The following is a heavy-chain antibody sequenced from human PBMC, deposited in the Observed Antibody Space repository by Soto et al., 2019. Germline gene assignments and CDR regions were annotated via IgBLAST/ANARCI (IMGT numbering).Heavy chain of an antibody. CDR2: INPSGGAP. J-gene: IGHJ5*02. V-gene: IGHV1-46*01. D-gene: IGHD2-15*01. CDR3: ARQTVELSLGGFDP. CDR1: GYTFANYY. Sequence: QVRLVQSGAEVQKPGASVKLSCEVSGYTFANYYVQWVRQAPGQGLEWMGKINPSGGAPTYAQKIKGTVTLTWDASAKSVFMELRRLSDEDTAIYYCARQTVELSLGGFDPWGQGTPVTVSS.